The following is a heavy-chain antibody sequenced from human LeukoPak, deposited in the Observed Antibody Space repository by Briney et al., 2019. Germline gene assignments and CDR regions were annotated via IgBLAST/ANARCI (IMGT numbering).Heavy chain of an antibody. Sequence: GRSLRLSCAASGFTFSSYAMHWVRQAPGKGLEWVAVISYDGSNTYYADSVKGRFTISRDNPKNTLYLQMNSLRAEDTAVYYRARAERGGYSGYDYGMDLWGKGTTVTVSS. CDR1: GFTFSSYA. CDR2: ISYDGSNT. V-gene: IGHV3-30*04. J-gene: IGHJ6*04. CDR3: ARAERGGYSGYDYGMDL. D-gene: IGHD5-12*01.